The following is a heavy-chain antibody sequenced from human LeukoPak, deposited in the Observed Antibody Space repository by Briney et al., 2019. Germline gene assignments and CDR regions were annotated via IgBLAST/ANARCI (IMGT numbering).Heavy chain of an antibody. Sequence: GGSLRLSCAASGFTLSSFAMIWVRQAPGKGLEWVSSISSSSSYIYYADSVKGRFTISRDNAKNSLYLQMNSLRAEDTAVYYCARDRAAAGYFDYWGQGTLVTVSS. CDR1: GFTLSSFA. J-gene: IGHJ4*02. CDR3: ARDRAAAGYFDY. D-gene: IGHD6-13*01. CDR2: ISSSSSYI. V-gene: IGHV3-21*01.